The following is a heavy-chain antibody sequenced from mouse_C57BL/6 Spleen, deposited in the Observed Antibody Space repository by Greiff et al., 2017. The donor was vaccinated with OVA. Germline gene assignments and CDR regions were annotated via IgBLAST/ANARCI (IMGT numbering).Heavy chain of an antibody. V-gene: IGHV5-17*01. CDR2: ISSGSSTI. CDR1: GFTFSDYG. Sequence: EVMLVESGGGLVKPGGSLKLSCAASGFTFSDYGMHWVRQAPEKGLEWVAYISSGSSTIYYADTVKGRFTISRDNAKNTLFLQMTSLSSEDTAMYYCARRYYGTDYWYFDVWGTGTTVTVSS. J-gene: IGHJ1*03. D-gene: IGHD1-1*01. CDR3: ARRYYGTDYWYFDV.